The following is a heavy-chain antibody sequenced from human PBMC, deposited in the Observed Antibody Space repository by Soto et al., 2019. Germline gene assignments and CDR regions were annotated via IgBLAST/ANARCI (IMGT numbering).Heavy chain of an antibody. Sequence: GGSVRLSCAASGFTFDDYAMHWVRQAPGKGLEWVSGISWNSDNIGYADSVKGRFTISRDNAKNSLYLQMNSLRAEDTALYYCAKEIPGSYRSLDYWGQGTLVTVSS. V-gene: IGHV3-9*01. J-gene: IGHJ4*02. D-gene: IGHD1-26*01. CDR2: ISWNSDNI. CDR3: AKEIPGSYRSLDY. CDR1: GFTFDDYA.